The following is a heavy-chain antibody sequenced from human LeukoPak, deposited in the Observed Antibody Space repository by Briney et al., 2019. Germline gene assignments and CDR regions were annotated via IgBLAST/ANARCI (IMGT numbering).Heavy chain of an antibody. V-gene: IGHV3-30*04. Sequence: GGSLRLSCAASGFTFSSYAMHWVRQAPGKGLEWVAVISYDGSNKYYADSVKGRFTISRDNSKNTLYLQMNSLRAEDTAVYYCARARVRAAGLFDYWGQGTLVTVSS. CDR1: GFTFSSYA. CDR2: ISYDGSNK. CDR3: ARARVRAAGLFDY. J-gene: IGHJ4*02. D-gene: IGHD6-13*01.